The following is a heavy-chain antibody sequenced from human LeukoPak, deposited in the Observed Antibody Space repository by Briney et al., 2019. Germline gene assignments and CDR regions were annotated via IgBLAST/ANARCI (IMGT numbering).Heavy chain of an antibody. V-gene: IGHV3-21*01. J-gene: IGHJ6*03. Sequence: GGSLRLSCAASGFTFSSYSMNWVRQAPGKGLEWVSSISSSSSYIYYADSVEGRFTISRDNAKNSLYLQMNSLRAEDTAVYYCARDGGNTLYYYYYMDVWGKGTTVTVSS. CDR3: ARDGGNTLYYYYYMDV. CDR1: GFTFSSYS. CDR2: ISSSSSYI. D-gene: IGHD4-23*01.